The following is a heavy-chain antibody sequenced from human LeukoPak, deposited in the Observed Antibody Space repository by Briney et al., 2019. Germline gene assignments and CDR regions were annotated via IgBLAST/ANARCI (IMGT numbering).Heavy chain of an antibody. J-gene: IGHJ4*02. D-gene: IGHD3-9*01. CDR3: TTDSFDWLDYFDY. V-gene: IGHV3-15*01. CDR2: IKSKTDGGTT. CDR1: GFTFSNAW. Sequence: GSLRLSCAASGFTFSNAWMSWVRQAPGKGLEWVGRIKSKTDGGTTDYAAPVKGRFTISRDDSKNTLYLQMNSLKTEDTAVYYCTTDSFDWLDYFDYWGRGTLVTVSS.